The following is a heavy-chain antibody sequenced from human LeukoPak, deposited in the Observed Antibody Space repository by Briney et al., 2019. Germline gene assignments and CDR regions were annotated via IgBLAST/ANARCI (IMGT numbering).Heavy chain of an antibody. V-gene: IGHV4-38-2*02. CDR1: GYSISSGYY. Sequence: SETLSLTCTVSGYSISSGYYWGWIRQPPGKGLEWTGSIDHSGSTNYNPSLKSRVTISVDTSKNQFSLKLSSVTAADTAVYYCASVRKGYCSSTSCYAKGYYYYYMDVWGKGTTVTISS. CDR2: IDHSGST. J-gene: IGHJ6*03. CDR3: ASVRKGYCSSTSCYAKGYYYYYMDV. D-gene: IGHD2-2*01.